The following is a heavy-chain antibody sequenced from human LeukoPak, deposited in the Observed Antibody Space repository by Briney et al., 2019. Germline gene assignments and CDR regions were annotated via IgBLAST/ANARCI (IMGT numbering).Heavy chain of an antibody. CDR3: ARVAVIAAAGNAFDI. D-gene: IGHD6-13*01. CDR1: GGSISSFY. Sequence: SSQTLSHTCSVTGGSISSFYWSWIRHIPRKGLECIGCISYTVSTNYNPSLKSRVTISVDTSKNQFSLKLSSVTAADTAVYYCARVAVIAAAGNAFDIWGQGTMVTVSS. V-gene: IGHV4-59*01. CDR2: ISYTVST. J-gene: IGHJ3*02.